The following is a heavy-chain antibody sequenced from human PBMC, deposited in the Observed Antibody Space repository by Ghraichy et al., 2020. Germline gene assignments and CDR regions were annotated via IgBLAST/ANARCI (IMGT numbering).Heavy chain of an antibody. CDR1: GYSFTSYW. J-gene: IGHJ2*01. CDR2: IYPGDSDT. V-gene: IGHV5-51*01. Sequence: GSLNISCKGSGYSFTSYWIGWVRQMPGKGLEWMGIIYPGDSDTRYSPSFQGQVTISADKSISTAYLQWSSLKASDTAMYYCARLGGIAAAVGYWYFDLWGRGTLVTVSS. CDR3: ARLGGIAAAVGYWYFDL. D-gene: IGHD6-13*01.